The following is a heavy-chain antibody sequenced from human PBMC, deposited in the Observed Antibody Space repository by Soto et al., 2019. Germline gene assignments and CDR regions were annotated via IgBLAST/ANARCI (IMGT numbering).Heavy chain of an antibody. CDR2: INHSGST. J-gene: IGHJ4*02. CDR3: ARGVPGPNMTTVTADY. CDR1: GGSFSDYY. D-gene: IGHD4-17*01. V-gene: IGHV4-34*01. Sequence: PSETLSLTCAVYGGSFSDYYWSWIRQPPGKGLEWIGEINHSGSTNYNPSLKSRVTISVDTSKNQFSLQLSSVTAADTAVYYCARGVPGPNMTTVTADYWGQGTLVTVSS.